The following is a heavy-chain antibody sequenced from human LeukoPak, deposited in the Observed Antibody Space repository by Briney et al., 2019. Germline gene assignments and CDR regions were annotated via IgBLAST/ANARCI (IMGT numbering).Heavy chain of an antibody. V-gene: IGHV3-11*04. CDR2: ISNIGNTM. Sequence: NPGGSLRLSCAASGFTFSDYYMSWIRQAPGKGLEWLSYISNIGNTMYHADSVKGRFTISRDNAKNSLYLEMNSLRAEDTAVYYCARERITFGRVIVPNYLDSWGQGTLVTVSS. D-gene: IGHD3-16*02. J-gene: IGHJ4*02. CDR1: GFTFSDYY. CDR3: ARERITFGRVIVPNYLDS.